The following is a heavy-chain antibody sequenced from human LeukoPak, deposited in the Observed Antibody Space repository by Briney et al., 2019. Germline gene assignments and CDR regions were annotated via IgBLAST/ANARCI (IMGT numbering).Heavy chain of an antibody. CDR2: ISISGSKT. CDR1: GFTFSSYW. V-gene: IGHV3-23*01. CDR3: ANEIRPNDY. J-gene: IGHJ4*02. Sequence: GGSLRLSCAASGFTFSSYWTNWARQAPGKGLEWVSAISISGSKTYYADSVKGRFTISRDNSKNTLYLQMNSLRAEDTAVYYCANEIRPNDYWGQGILVTVSS. D-gene: IGHD4-17*01.